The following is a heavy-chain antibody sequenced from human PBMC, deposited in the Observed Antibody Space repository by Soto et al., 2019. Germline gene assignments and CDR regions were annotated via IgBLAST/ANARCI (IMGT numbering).Heavy chain of an antibody. V-gene: IGHV1-24*01. Sequence: SVKVNCKVSGYTLTELSMQWVRQAPGKGLEWMGGFDPEDGETIYAQKFQGRVTMTEDTSTDTAYMELSSLRSEDTAVYYCATVPFVWGKQTFYYFDYWGQGTLVTVSS. CDR3: ATVPFVWGKQTFYYFDY. D-gene: IGHD3-16*01. CDR1: GYTLTELS. J-gene: IGHJ4*02. CDR2: FDPEDGET.